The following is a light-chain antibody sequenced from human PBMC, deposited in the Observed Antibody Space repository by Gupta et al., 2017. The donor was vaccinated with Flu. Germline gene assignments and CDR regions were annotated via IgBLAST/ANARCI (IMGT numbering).Light chain of an antibody. CDR2: GAS. CDR3: QQYNNWPQGT. CDR1: QSVSSN. J-gene: IGKJ1*01. V-gene: IGKV3-15*01. Sequence: ERATLSCRASQSVSSNLAWYQQKPGQAPRLLIYGASTRATGIPARFSGSGSGTEFTLTISSLQSEDFAVYYCQQYNNWPQGTFGQGTKVEIK.